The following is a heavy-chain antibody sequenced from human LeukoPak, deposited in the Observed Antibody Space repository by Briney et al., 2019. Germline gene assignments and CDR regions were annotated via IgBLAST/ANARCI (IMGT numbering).Heavy chain of an antibody. V-gene: IGHV4-39*01. CDR3: ASSSCSGGSCYPYYYYGMGV. D-gene: IGHD2-15*01. J-gene: IGHJ6*02. Sequence: PSETLSLTCTVSGGSISSSSYYWGWIRQPPGKGLEWIGSIYYSGSTYYNPSLKSRVTISVDTSKNQFSLKLSSVTAADTAVYYCASSSCSGGSCYPYYYYGMGVWGQGTTVTVSS. CDR2: IYYSGST. CDR1: GGSISSSSYY.